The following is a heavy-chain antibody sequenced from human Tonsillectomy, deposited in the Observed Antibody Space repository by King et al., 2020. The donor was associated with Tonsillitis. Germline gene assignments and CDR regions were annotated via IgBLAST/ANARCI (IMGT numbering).Heavy chain of an antibody. V-gene: IGHV3-23*04. CDR3: AKVDSADFVSYYYYYYMDV. Sequence: GQLVQSGGGLVQPGGSLRLSCAASGFTFSSYAMRWVRQAPGKGLEWVSAISGSGGSTYYADSVKGRFTISRDNSKNTLYLQMNSLRAEDTAVYYCAKVDSADFVSYYYYYYMDVWGKGTTVTVSS. J-gene: IGHJ6*03. CDR2: ISGSGGST. CDR1: GFTFSSYA. D-gene: IGHD2-2*03.